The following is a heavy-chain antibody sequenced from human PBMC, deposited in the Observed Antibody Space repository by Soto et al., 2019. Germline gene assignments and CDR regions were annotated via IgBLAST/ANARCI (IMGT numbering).Heavy chain of an antibody. V-gene: IGHV1-69*06. CDR1: GGTFSSYA. Sequence: QVQLVQSGAEVKKPGSSVKVSCKASGGTFSSYAITWVRQAPGQGLEWMGGTIPLFRTPNYAQKFQGRVTITADKSTNTVYMELTTLRSEDTAVYSCARDAVDYQPPTYSGQGTLVTVAS. D-gene: IGHD2-2*01. J-gene: IGHJ4*02. CDR2: TIPLFRTP. CDR3: ARDAVDYQPPTY.